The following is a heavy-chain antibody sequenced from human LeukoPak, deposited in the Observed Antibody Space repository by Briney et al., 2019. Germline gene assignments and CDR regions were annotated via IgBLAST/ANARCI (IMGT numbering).Heavy chain of an antibody. CDR3: AKDIGAYDYGPDY. Sequence: GGSLRLSCAASGFTFDDYAMHWVRQAPGKGLEWVSGINWNSGSIGYADSVKGRFTISRDNAKNTLYLQMNSLRSEDTALYYCAKDIGAYDYGPDYWGQGTLVTVSS. CDR2: INWNSGSI. V-gene: IGHV3-9*01. J-gene: IGHJ4*02. D-gene: IGHD4-17*01. CDR1: GFTFDDYA.